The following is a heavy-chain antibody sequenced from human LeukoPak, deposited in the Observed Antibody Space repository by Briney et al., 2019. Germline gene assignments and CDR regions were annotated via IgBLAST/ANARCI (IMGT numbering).Heavy chain of an antibody. D-gene: IGHD3-22*01. CDR3: ARGYYDSSGYADAFDI. J-gene: IGHJ3*02. CDR2: IYYSGST. CDR1: GGSISSYY. Sequence: SETLSLTCTVSGGSISSYYWSWIRQPPGKGLEWIGYIYYSGSTNYNPSLKSRVTISVDTSKNQFSLKLSSVTAADTAVYYCARGYYDSSGYADAFDIWGQGTMVTVSS. V-gene: IGHV4-59*01.